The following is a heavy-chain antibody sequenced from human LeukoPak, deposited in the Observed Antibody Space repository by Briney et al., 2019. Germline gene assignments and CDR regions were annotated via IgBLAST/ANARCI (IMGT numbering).Heavy chain of an antibody. J-gene: IGHJ3*02. CDR1: GGSISSYY. CDR2: IYYSGST. D-gene: IGHD2-2*02. CDR3: ARDRVVVVPAAINKDAFDI. V-gene: IGHV4-59*01. Sequence: SETLSLTCTVSGGSISSYYWSWIRQPPGKGLEWIGYIYYSGSTNYNPSLKGRVTISVDTSKNQFSLKLSSVTAADTAVYYCARDRVVVVPAAINKDAFDIWGQGTMVTVSS.